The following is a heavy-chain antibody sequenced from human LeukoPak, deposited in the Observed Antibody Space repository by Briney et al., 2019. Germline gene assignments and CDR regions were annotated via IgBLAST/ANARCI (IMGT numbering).Heavy chain of an antibody. CDR2: ISSSSSYI. Sequence: GGSLRLSCAASRFTFSTYSMNWVRQAPGKGLEWVSSISSSSSYIYYADSVKGRFTISRDNAKNSLYLQMNSLRAEDTVRDDCARVLDWGLGQDKRTGHDYWGQGTLVTVSS. J-gene: IGHJ4*02. V-gene: IGHV3-21*01. D-gene: IGHD3/OR15-3a*01. CDR3: ARVLDWGLGQDKRTGHDY. CDR1: RFTFSTYS.